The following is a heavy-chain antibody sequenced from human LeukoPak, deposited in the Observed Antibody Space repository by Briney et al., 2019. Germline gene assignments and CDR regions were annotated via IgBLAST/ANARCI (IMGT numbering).Heavy chain of an antibody. CDR1: GGSISSGSYY. J-gene: IGHJ6*02. Sequence: PSQTLSLTCTVSGGSISSGSYYWSWIRQPAGKGLEWIGRIYTSGSTNYNPSLKSRVTISVDTSKNQFSLKLSSVTAADTAVYYCWAGSSWGSGPVSNPYGMDVWGQGTTVTVSS. CDR3: WAGSSWGSGPVSNPYGMDV. CDR2: IYTSGST. V-gene: IGHV4-61*02. D-gene: IGHD6-13*01.